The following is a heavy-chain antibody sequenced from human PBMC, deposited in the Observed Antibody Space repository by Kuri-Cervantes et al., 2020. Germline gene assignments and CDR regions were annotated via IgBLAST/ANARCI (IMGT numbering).Heavy chain of an antibody. CDR2: INSDGSST. CDR3: ARDSHYGDYRV. Sequence: GESLKISCAASGFTFSSYRMHWVRQAPGKGLVWVSRINSDGSSTSYADSVKGRFTISRDNSKNTLYLQMNSLRAEDTAVYYCARDSHYGDYRVWGQGTLVTVSS. D-gene: IGHD4-17*01. CDR1: GFTFSSYR. V-gene: IGHV3-74*01. J-gene: IGHJ4*02.